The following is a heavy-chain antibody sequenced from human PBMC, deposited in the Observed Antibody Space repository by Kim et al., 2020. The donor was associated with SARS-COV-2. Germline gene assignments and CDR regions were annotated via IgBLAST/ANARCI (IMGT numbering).Heavy chain of an antibody. CDR3: ARAQEQLFYFQY. CDR2: MYYAGST. D-gene: IGHD6-13*01. V-gene: IGHV4-59*08. CDR1: GGSIRSYY. Sequence: SETLSLTCTVSGGSIRSYYWNWIRQSPGKGLEWIGYMYYAGSTNYNPSLKSRVTMSVDMSKNQFSLKLSAVTAADTAVYYCARAQEQLFYFQYWGQGTLVTVSS. J-gene: IGHJ1*01.